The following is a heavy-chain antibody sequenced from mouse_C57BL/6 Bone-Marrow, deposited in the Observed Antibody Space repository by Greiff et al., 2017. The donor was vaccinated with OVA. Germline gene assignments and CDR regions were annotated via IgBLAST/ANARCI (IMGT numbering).Heavy chain of an antibody. CDR1: GYTFTGYW. Sequence: QVQLQQSGAELMKPGASVKLSCKATGYTFTGYWIEWVKQRPGHGLEWIGEILPGSGSTNCNEKFKGKATFTADTSSNTAYMQLSSLTTEDSAIYYCARRGYDGYFDYWGQGTTLTVSS. CDR3: ARRGYDGYFDY. CDR2: ILPGSGST. D-gene: IGHD2-3*01. J-gene: IGHJ2*01. V-gene: IGHV1-9*01.